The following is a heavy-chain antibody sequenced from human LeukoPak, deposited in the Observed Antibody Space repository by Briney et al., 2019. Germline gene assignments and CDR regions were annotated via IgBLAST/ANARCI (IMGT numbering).Heavy chain of an antibody. CDR1: GYTFTGYY. V-gene: IGHV1-2*02. Sequence: ASVTVSCKASGYTFTGYYMHWVRQAPGQGHERMGWINPNSGGTNYAQKFQGRVTMTRDTSISTAYMELSRLRSDDTAVYYCARAKSGSSIWFDPWGQGTLVTVSS. J-gene: IGHJ5*02. CDR2: INPNSGGT. CDR3: ARAKSGSSIWFDP. D-gene: IGHD6-6*01.